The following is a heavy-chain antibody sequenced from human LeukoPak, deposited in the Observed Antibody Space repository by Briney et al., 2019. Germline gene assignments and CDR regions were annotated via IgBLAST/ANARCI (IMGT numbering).Heavy chain of an antibody. CDR2: ISSSGSII. V-gene: IGHV3-11*01. CDR3: ARDLMGIAYRGAFYY. J-gene: IGHJ4*02. D-gene: IGHD6-13*01. Sequence: GGSLRLSCAASGFTLCDYYMSWIRQAPGEGLEWVSYISSSGSIIYYADSVKGRFTLSRENAKNSLYLKMNTLRDKDTTVYFLARDLMGIAYRGAFYYWGQGTLVTVSS. CDR1: GFTLCDYY.